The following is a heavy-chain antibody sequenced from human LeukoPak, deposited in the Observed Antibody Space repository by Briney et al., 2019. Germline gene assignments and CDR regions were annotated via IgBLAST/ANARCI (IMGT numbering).Heavy chain of an antibody. V-gene: IGHV4-4*07. CDR1: GGSISSYY. CDR2: IYTSGST. J-gene: IGHJ6*03. CDR3: ARDSGTGYYNYYYYMDV. D-gene: IGHD3/OR15-3a*01. Sequence: SETLSLTCTVSGGSISSYYWSWIRQPAGKGLEWIGRIYTSGSTNYNPSLKSRVTMSVDASKNQYSLKLSSVTAADTAVYYCARDSGTGYYNYYYYMDVWGKGTTVTVSS.